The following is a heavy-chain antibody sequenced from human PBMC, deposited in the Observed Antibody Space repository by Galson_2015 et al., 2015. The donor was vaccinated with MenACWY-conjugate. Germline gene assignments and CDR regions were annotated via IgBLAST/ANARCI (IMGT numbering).Heavy chain of an antibody. D-gene: IGHD5-12*01. V-gene: IGHV5-51*01. CDR3: ARRGHAGGSLSYFDY. Sequence: QSGAEVKKHGESLKISCKVSGYTFTNDWIGWVRQMPGKGLEWMGLTYPRDSDTRYSTSFQGQVTISAEKYINTAYLQWSSLKASDSAMYYCARRGHAGGSLSYFDYWGQGTLLTVSS. CDR2: TYPRDSDT. CDR1: GYTFTNDW. J-gene: IGHJ4*02.